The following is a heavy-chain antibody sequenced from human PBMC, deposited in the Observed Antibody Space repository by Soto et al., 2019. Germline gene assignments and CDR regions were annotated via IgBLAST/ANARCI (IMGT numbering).Heavy chain of an antibody. Sequence: ASVKVSCKASGYTFTSYGISWVRQAPGQGLAWMGWISGYNGDTNYAQKFQGRVTLTTDTSTSTAYLEVMTLRSDDTAVYYCAREGSYHDFDYWGLGTLVTVS. CDR1: GYTFTSYG. CDR2: ISGYNGDT. D-gene: IGHD3-16*02. J-gene: IGHJ4*02. V-gene: IGHV1-18*01. CDR3: AREGSYHDFDY.